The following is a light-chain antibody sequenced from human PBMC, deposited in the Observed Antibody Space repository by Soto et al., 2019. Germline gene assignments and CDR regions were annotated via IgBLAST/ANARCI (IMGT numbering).Light chain of an antibody. CDR3: QQRSVWPIT. CDR2: GAS. Sequence: EIVLTQSPASLSLSPGERATLSCRASQSVASYLAWYQQKPGQVPSLLIYGASNRATGIPATFSGSGSGTDVTLPIRSLDPESFAVYYCQQRSVWPITFGQGTRLEIK. J-gene: IGKJ5*01. CDR1: QSVASY. V-gene: IGKV3-11*01.